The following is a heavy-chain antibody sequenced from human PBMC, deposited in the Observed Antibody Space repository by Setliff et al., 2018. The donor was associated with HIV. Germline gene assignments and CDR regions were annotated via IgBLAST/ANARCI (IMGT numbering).Heavy chain of an antibody. CDR1: GGSISGSYYY. D-gene: IGHD3-22*01. J-gene: IGHJ4*02. CDR2: IYYSGST. Sequence: SETLSLTCTVSGGSISGSYYYWGWIRQPPGKGLEWIGSIYYSGSTYYNPSLKSRVTISVDTSKNQFSLKLSSVTAADTAVYYCARVYDSSRFFDYWGQGTLVTVSS. CDR3: ARVYDSSRFFDY. V-gene: IGHV4-39*07.